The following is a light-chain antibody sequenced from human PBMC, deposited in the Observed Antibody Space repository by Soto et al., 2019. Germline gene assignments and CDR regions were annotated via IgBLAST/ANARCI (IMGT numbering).Light chain of an antibody. CDR3: QHYNTQPLT. CDR1: ENIFKF. J-gene: IGKJ4*01. Sequence: DIQLIQSPATLSASVGDRITITCRASENIFKFLAWYQHRLGGAPNLLIYAASYLETGVPSRFSGSGSGTEFTLTIDSLQPDDSATYFCQHYNTQPLTFGGGTKV. V-gene: IGKV1-5*01. CDR2: AAS.